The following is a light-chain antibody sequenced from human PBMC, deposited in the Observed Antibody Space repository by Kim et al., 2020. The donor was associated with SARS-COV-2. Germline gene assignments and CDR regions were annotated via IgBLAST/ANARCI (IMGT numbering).Light chain of an antibody. CDR2: DAA. Sequence: GDGAALSCRARHNVGTNLAWYRQTPGHAPRVLITDAAIRAAGIPDRFSGSGSGTDFTLTIGGLAPEDCVIYYCRQRGSWPPALSFGGGTKVDIK. J-gene: IGKJ4*02. CDR1: HNVGTN. CDR3: RQRGSWPPALS. V-gene: IGKV3-11*01.